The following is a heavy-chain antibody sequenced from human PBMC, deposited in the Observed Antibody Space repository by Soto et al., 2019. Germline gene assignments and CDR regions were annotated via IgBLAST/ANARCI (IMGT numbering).Heavy chain of an antibody. J-gene: IGHJ6*02. V-gene: IGHV4-4*02. D-gene: IGHD3-10*01. CDR3: ARGRLLWFGEDEQVLDV. CDR2: IYHSGST. CDR1: GGSISSSNW. Sequence: QVQLQESGPGLVKPSGTLSLTCAVSGGSISSSNWWSWVRQPPGKGLEWIGEIYHSGSTNYNPSLRSRVTISVDKSKNQFSLKLSSVTAADTAVYYCARGRLLWFGEDEQVLDVWGQGTTVTVSS.